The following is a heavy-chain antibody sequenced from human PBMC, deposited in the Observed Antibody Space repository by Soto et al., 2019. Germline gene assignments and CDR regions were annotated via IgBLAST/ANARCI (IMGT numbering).Heavy chain of an antibody. CDR1: GYTFTSYG. Sequence: ASVKVSCKASGYTFTSYGISWVRQAPGQGLEWMGWISAYNGNTNYAQKLQGRVTMTTDTSTSTAYMELRSLRSDDTAVYYCAREYSGSYYFDRVWAYFDIWGQGTMVTVSS. CDR3: AREYSGSYYFDRVWAYFDI. CDR2: ISAYNGNT. J-gene: IGHJ3*02. V-gene: IGHV1-18*01. D-gene: IGHD1-26*01.